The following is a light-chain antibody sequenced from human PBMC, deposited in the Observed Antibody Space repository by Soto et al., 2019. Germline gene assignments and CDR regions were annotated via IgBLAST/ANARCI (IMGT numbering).Light chain of an antibody. V-gene: IGLV1-44*01. CDR3: AAWDDSRNKF. Sequence: QSVLTQPPSASGTPVQRATISCSGSSSNIGSNTVNWYQQLPGTAPKLLIYNNDQRPSGVPDRFSGSKSGTSASLAISGLQSEDEADYYCAAWDDSRNKFFGSGTKVTVL. J-gene: IGLJ1*01. CDR2: NND. CDR1: SSNIGSNT.